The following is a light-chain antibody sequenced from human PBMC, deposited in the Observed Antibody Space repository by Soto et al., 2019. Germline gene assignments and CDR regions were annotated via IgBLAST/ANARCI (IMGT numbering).Light chain of an antibody. Sequence: DIPMTQSPYSPSSSVEYRVRITGRPSQSVSPCLAWYQQNPGAAHTLLIYEASRLQSGVTSRFSGSASGREFTLTITNPQPDDGATYYCQKYNDYQWTFGQGTKVDIK. J-gene: IGKJ1*01. CDR1: QSVSPC. V-gene: IGKV1-5*01. CDR3: QKYNDYQWT. CDR2: EAS.